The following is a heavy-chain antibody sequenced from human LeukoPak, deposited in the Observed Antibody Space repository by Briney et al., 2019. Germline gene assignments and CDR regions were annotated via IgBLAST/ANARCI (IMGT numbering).Heavy chain of an antibody. CDR2: ISRSGGST. V-gene: IGHV3-23*01. Sequence: PGGSLRLSCAASGFTFSSYAMSWVRQAPGKGLEWVSAISRSGGSTYSADSVKGRFTISRDTSKNTLYLQMNGLRAEDTAVYYCAAAYFGVDQYYYGMDVWGQGTTVTVSS. CDR1: GFTFSSYA. J-gene: IGHJ6*02. D-gene: IGHD3-3*01. CDR3: AAAYFGVDQYYYGMDV.